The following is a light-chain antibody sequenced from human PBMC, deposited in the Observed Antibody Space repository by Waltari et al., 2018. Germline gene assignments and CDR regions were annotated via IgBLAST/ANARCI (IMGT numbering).Light chain of an antibody. Sequence: DFVMTQSPDSLAVSLGERATLNCQSSQSVLSTSNNKNYLAWFQQKPGQPPKLLFYWASTRESGVPDRFSGSGSGTDFTLTISSLQADDAAVYYCQQYYGDPITFGQGTRLEIK. J-gene: IGKJ5*01. CDR3: QQYYGDPIT. CDR1: QSVLSTSNNKNY. V-gene: IGKV4-1*01. CDR2: WAS.